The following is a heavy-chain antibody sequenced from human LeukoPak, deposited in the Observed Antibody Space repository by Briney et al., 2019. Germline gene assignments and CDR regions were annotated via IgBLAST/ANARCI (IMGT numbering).Heavy chain of an antibody. CDR2: IYYSGST. D-gene: IGHD2-15*01. CDR1: GGSVSSGSYY. J-gene: IGHJ3*02. Sequence: SETLSLTCTVSGGSVSSGSYYWSWIRQPPGKGLEWIGYIYYSGSTNYNPSLKSRVTISVDTSKNQFSLKLSSVTAADTAVYYCARDAGVYCSGGSCHHDAFDIWGQGTMVTVSS. V-gene: IGHV4-61*01. CDR3: ARDAGVYCSGGSCHHDAFDI.